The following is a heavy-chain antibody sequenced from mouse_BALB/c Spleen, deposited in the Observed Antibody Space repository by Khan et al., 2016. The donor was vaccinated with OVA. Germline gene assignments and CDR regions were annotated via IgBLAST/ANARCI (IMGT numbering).Heavy chain of an antibody. J-gene: IGHJ4*01. V-gene: IGHV5-6*01. CDR3: ARAYYGNDYYAMDY. D-gene: IGHD2-10*01. CDR2: ISSGGRYT. CDR1: GFTFSSYG. Sequence: EVELVESGGDLVKPGGSLKVSCAASGFTFSSYGMSWVRQTPDKRLEWVATISSGGRYTYFPDSVKGRFTISRDNAKNTLYLQMSSLKSEDTAMYYCARAYYGNDYYAMDYWGQGTSVTVS.